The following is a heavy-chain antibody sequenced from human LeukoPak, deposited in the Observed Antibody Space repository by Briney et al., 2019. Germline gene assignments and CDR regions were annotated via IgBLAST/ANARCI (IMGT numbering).Heavy chain of an antibody. CDR3: ARGPYDSSGYPY. J-gene: IGHJ4*02. Sequence: SETLSLTCAVYGGSFSGYYWSWIRQPPGKGLEWIGEINHSGSTNYNPSLKSRVTISADTSKNQFSLKLSSVTAADTAVYYCARGPYDSSGYPYWGQGTLVTVSS. CDR2: INHSGST. CDR1: GGSFSGYY. D-gene: IGHD3-22*01. V-gene: IGHV4-34*01.